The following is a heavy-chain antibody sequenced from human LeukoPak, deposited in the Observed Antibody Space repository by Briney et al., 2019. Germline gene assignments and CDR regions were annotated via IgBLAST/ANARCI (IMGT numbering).Heavy chain of an antibody. V-gene: IGHV4-30-4*01. Sequence: SETLSLTCTVSGASISSGDYYWSWIRQPPGKGLEWIGNIYYSGSTYYNPSLPSLKSRLTISVDTSKNQFSLKLDSVTAADTAVYYCARQPSLRVDYYYGMDVWGQGTTVTVSS. CDR2: IYYSGST. CDR1: GASISSGDYY. CDR3: ARQPSLRVDYYYGMDV. J-gene: IGHJ6*02. D-gene: IGHD2-8*02.